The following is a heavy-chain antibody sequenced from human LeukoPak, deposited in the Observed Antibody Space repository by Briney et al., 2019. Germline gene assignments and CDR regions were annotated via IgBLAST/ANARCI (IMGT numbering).Heavy chain of an antibody. CDR1: GFTFSNYW. CDR2: INQDGSEK. J-gene: IGHJ4*02. D-gene: IGHD4-17*01. Sequence: GGSLRLSCAASGFTFSNYWMSWVRQAPGKGLEWVANINQDGSEKYYVDSVKGRFTISRDNAKNSLYLQMNSLRAEDAAVYYCARDKSYGDSEDYWGQGTLVPSPQ. CDR3: ARDKSYGDSEDY. V-gene: IGHV3-7*05.